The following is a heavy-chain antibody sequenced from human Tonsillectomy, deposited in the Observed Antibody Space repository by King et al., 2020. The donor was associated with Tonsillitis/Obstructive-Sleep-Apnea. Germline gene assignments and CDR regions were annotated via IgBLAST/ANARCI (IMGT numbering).Heavy chain of an antibody. Sequence: VQLVESGGGLVQPGGSLRLSCAASGFSFGDYAMHWVRQAPGKGLEWVSGISWRSGSIGYAASVKGRFTISRDNAKNSVYLEMNSLRAEDTALYYCAEDLPEVRPPATRNYYYYYMDVWGKGTTVTVSS. CDR1: GFSFGDYA. V-gene: IGHV3-9*01. CDR3: AEDLPEVRPPATRNYYYYYMDV. J-gene: IGHJ6*03. D-gene: IGHD2-15*01. CDR2: ISWRSGSI.